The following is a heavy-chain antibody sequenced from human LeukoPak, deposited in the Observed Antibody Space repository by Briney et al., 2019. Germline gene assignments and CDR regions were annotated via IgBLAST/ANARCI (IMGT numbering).Heavy chain of an antibody. CDR3: AKEFEVDSSGYSPFDY. Sequence: GGSLRLSCAASGFTFSSYAMSWVRQAPGKGLEWVSAISGSGGSTYYADSVKGRFTISRDNSKNTLYLQMNSLRAEDTAVYYCAKEFEVDSSGYSPFDYWGQGTLVTVSS. D-gene: IGHD3-22*01. J-gene: IGHJ4*02. CDR2: ISGSGGST. V-gene: IGHV3-23*01. CDR1: GFTFSSYA.